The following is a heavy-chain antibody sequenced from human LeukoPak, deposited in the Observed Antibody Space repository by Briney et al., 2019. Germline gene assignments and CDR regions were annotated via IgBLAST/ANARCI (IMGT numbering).Heavy chain of an antibody. V-gene: IGHV3-33*01. CDR3: AREYCSGGSCYIFDY. D-gene: IGHD2-15*01. Sequence: GTSLRLSCAASGFTFSGYGMHWVRRAPGKGQKWVAVIWYDGSNKYYADSVKGRFTISRDNSKNTLYLQMNSLRAEDTAVYYCAREYCSGGSCYIFDYWGQGTLVTVSS. J-gene: IGHJ4*02. CDR2: IWYDGSNK. CDR1: GFTFSGYG.